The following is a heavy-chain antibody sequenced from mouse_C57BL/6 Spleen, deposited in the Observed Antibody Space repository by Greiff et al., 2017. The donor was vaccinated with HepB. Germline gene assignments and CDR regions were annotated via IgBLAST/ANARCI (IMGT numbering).Heavy chain of an antibody. V-gene: IGHV1-69*01. Sequence: VQLQQPGAELVMPGASVKLSCKASGYTFTSYWMHWVKQRPGQGLEWIGEIDPSDSYTNYNPKFKGKSTLTVDKSSSTAYMQLSSLTSEDSAVYYCARRTVAFDYWGQGTTLTVSS. CDR1: GYTFTSYW. J-gene: IGHJ2*01. CDR2: IDPSDSYT. CDR3: ARRTVAFDY. D-gene: IGHD1-1*01.